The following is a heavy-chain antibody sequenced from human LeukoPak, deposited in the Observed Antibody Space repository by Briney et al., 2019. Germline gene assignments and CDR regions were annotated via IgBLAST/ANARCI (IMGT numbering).Heavy chain of an antibody. Sequence: SQTLSLTCVVSGDSVSSKNRAWNWIRQSPSRGLEWLGRTYYRSKWYNDYAESMEGRMTISQDTSKNQYSLHLNSVTPDDTAVYYCARDFGTTGWHTFDYWGQGTLVTVSS. V-gene: IGHV6-1*01. J-gene: IGHJ4*02. CDR2: TYYRSKWYN. D-gene: IGHD6-19*01. CDR1: GDSVSSKNRA. CDR3: ARDFGTTGWHTFDY.